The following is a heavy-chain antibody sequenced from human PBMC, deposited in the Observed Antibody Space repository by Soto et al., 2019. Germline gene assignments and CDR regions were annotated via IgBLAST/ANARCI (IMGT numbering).Heavy chain of an antibody. V-gene: IGHV4-59*01. CDR3: AGRYGDELDY. Sequence: QVQLQESGPGLVKPSETLSLTCTVSGGSISSYYWSWIRQPPGKGLEWIGYIYYSGSTNYNPTLKSRVTLSVDTSKTQFSRGRGAVAGAERAGDGGAGRYGDELDYWGQGTLVTVSS. CDR1: GGSISSYY. J-gene: IGHJ4*02. CDR2: IYYSGST. D-gene: IGHD4-17*01.